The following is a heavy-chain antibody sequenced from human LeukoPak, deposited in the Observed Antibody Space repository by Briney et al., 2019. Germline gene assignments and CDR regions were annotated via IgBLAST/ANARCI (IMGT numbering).Heavy chain of an antibody. CDR1: GYTFTNYD. CDR2: MNPNSGNT. V-gene: IGHV1-8*01. D-gene: IGHD2-8*01. Sequence: ASVKVSCKASGYTFTNYDINWVRQATGQGLEWMGWMNPNSGNTGYAQKFQGRVTMTRNTSISTAYMELSSLRSEDTAVYYCARGFLPVGYCTNGVCFLFDPWGQGTLVTVSS. CDR3: ARGFLPVGYCTNGVCFLFDP. J-gene: IGHJ5*02.